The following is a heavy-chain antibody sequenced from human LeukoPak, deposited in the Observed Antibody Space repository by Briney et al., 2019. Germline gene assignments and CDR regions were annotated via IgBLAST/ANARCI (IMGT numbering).Heavy chain of an antibody. CDR2: IKQDVSEK. J-gene: IGHJ4*02. D-gene: IGHD2-2*01. V-gene: IGHV3-7*01. CDR3: ARVRGYCSSTNCYFDY. CDR1: GFTFSSYW. Sequence: GGSLRLSCAASGFTFSSYWMSWVRQAPGKGLEWVANIKQDVSEKYYVYSVRGRFTISRDNAKNSMYMQMNSLRAEDMAVYYCARVRGYCSSTNCYFDYWGQGTLVTVSS.